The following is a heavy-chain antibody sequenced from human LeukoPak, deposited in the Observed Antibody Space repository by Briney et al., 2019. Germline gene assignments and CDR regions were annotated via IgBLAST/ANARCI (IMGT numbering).Heavy chain of an antibody. CDR3: ARDNPTFDAFDL. D-gene: IGHD2/OR15-2a*01. CDR2: SSFDGTTT. CDR1: GFTISHYW. Sequence: GGSLRLSCAASGFTISHYWMHWVRQTPEKGLMWVVRSSFDGTTTTYAGSVKGRFTISRDNAKNTLYLQMNSLRVEGTAIYYCARDNPTFDAFDLWGPGTMVTVSS. V-gene: IGHV3-74*01. J-gene: IGHJ3*01.